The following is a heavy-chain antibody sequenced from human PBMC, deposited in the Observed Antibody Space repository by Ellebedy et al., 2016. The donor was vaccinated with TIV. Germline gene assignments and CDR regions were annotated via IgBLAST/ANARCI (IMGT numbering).Heavy chain of an antibody. V-gene: IGHV1-69*06. CDR1: GGTFSSYS. Sequence: AASVKVSCKASGGTFSSYSISWVRRAPGQGLEWMGGVLPVFGSTNYAQRFRGRVTLIADKSTSTAYMELSGLRSEDTAVYFCVQGRRYCTSTTCREAFDVWGQGTMVTVSS. J-gene: IGHJ3*01. D-gene: IGHD2-2*01. CDR2: VLPVFGST. CDR3: VQGRRYCTSTTCREAFDV.